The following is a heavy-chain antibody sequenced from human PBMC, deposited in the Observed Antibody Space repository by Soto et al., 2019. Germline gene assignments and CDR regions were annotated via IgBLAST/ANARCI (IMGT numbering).Heavy chain of an antibody. J-gene: IGHJ1*01. CDR2: INAGNGDT. Sequence: ASVKVSCKASGYTFTSYPIHWVRQAPGQRLEWMGWINAGNGDTKYSQKFQDRVTITRDTSASTAYMELISLRSEDTAVYYCTIAPRGEIWGLGTLVTVSS. D-gene: IGHD2-21*01. V-gene: IGHV1-3*01. CDR3: TIAPRGEI. CDR1: GYTFTSYP.